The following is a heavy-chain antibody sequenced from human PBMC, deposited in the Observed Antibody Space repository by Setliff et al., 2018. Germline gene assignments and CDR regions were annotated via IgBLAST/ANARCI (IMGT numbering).Heavy chain of an antibody. V-gene: IGHV1-69*02. CDR2: IIPILGIA. D-gene: IGHD3-16*02. J-gene: IGHJ4*02. CDR3: ARSVGGVSVSSPFDY. CDR1: GGTFSSYT. Sequence: GASVKVSCKASGGTFSSYTISWVRQAPGQGLEWMGRIIPILGIANYAQKFQGRVTITADKSTSTAYMELSSLRSEDTAVYYCARSVGGVSVSSPFDYWGQGTLVTVSS.